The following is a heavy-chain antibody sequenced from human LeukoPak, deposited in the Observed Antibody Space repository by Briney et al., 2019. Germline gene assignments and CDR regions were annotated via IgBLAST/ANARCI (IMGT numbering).Heavy chain of an antibody. Sequence: GASVKVSCKASGGTFSSYAISWVRQAPGQGLEWMGGIIPIFGTANYAQKFQGRVTVTADESTSTAYMELSSLRSEDTAVYYCARAWGPPGPYGMDVWGQGTTVTVSS. V-gene: IGHV1-69*01. D-gene: IGHD3-16*01. CDR3: ARAWGPPGPYGMDV. CDR2: IIPIFGTA. CDR1: GGTFSSYA. J-gene: IGHJ6*02.